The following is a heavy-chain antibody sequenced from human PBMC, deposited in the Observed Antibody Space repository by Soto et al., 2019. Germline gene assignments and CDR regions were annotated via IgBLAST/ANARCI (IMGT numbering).Heavy chain of an antibody. V-gene: IGHV2-26*01. CDR2: IFSNDEK. Sequence: HVALKESGPVLVKPTETLTLTCTVSGFSLSNGKVGVSWIRQPPGKALEWLAHIFSNDEKSYRTSLKSTLTISEDTSKSQVVLTMTNVDPVDTATYYCARILFGRSVAGGYFYMDVWGKGTPVTVSS. J-gene: IGHJ6*03. CDR1: GFSLSNGKVG. D-gene: IGHD6-19*01. CDR3: ARILFGRSVAGGYFYMDV.